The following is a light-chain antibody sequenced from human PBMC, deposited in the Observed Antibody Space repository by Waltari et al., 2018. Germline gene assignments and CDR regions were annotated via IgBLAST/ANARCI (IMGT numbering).Light chain of an antibody. V-gene: IGKV1-12*01. CDR2: SAS. Sequence: DIQLTQSPSSVSASVGDRVTITCRASQDIDSWLAWFQQKPGKAPKLLIYSASSLQSGVPSRFSGSGSGTDFTLTISSLQPEDFAAYYCQQASSFPITFGQGTRLEIK. CDR3: QQASSFPIT. CDR1: QDIDSW. J-gene: IGKJ5*01.